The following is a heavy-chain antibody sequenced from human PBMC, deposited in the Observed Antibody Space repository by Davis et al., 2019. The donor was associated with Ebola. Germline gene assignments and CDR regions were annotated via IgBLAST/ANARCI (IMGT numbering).Heavy chain of an antibody. J-gene: IGHJ5*02. D-gene: IGHD1-14*01. CDR1: GGSISSSY. V-gene: IGHV4-59*01. CDR3: ARETIARGPSGIWFDP. Sequence: PSETLSLTCTVSGGSISSSYWSWIRQSPEKGLEWIGYVYYSGTTKYNPSLKSRAIISIDTSTNQFSLKLTSVTAADTAMYYCARETIARGPSGIWFDPWGQGSLVTVSS. CDR2: VYYSGTT.